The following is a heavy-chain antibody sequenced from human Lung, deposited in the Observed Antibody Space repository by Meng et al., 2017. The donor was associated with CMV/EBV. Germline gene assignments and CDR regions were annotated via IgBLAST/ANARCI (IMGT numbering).Heavy chain of an antibody. CDR2: ISYDGSNK. D-gene: IGHD4-17*01. V-gene: IGHV3-30-3*01. J-gene: IGHJ4*02. CDR3: ARSYGDYVLGYFDY. Sequence: SGFTFSSYGMHWVRQAPGKGLEWVAVISYDGSNKYYADSVKGRFTISRDNSKNTLYLQMNSLRAEDTAVYYCARSYGDYVLGYFDYWGQGTLVTVSS. CDR1: GFTFSSYG.